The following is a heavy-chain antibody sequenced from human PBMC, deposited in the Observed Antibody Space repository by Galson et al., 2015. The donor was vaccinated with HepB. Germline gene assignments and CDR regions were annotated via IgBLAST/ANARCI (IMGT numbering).Heavy chain of an antibody. V-gene: IGHV5-51*03. CDR2: IYPDDSGT. CDR3: ARFGGPLFERYQFDF. J-gene: IGHJ4*02. CDR1: GYDFFGYW. Sequence: QSGAEVKKSGESLKISCKGSGYDFFGYWIAWVRQTPGKGLEFMGLIYPDDSGTRYSPSFQGQVTMSADKSTSTAYLQWSSLKASDTAMYYCARFGGPLFERYQFDFWGQGTLVSVSS. D-gene: IGHD3-10*01.